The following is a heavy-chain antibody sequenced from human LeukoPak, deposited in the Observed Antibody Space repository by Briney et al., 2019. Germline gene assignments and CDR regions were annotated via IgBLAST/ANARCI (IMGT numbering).Heavy chain of an antibody. CDR1: GYSFTSYW. V-gene: IGHV5-51*01. D-gene: IGHD2-21*01. CDR3: ARYHPKPVVYMDV. CDR2: IYPGDSDT. Sequence: GESLKISCKGSGYSFTSYWIGWVRQMPGKGLEWMGIIYPGDSDTRYSPSFQGQVTISADKSISTAYLQWSSLKASDTAMYYCARYHPKPVVYMDVWGKGTTVTVSS. J-gene: IGHJ6*03.